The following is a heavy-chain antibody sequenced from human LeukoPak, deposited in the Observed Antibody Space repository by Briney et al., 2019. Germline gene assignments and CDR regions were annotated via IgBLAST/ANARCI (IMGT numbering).Heavy chain of an antibody. Sequence: ASVKVSCKASGYTFTGFYMHWVRQAPGQGLEWMGWINPNSGGSNYAQKFQGRVTMTRDTSISTAYMELSRLRSDDTAVYYCARGEGTPDCSSTSCYTIHYYYYMDVWGKGTTVTVSS. J-gene: IGHJ6*03. D-gene: IGHD2-2*02. V-gene: IGHV1-2*02. CDR3: ARGEGTPDCSSTSCYTIHYYYYMDV. CDR1: GYTFTGFY. CDR2: INPNSGGS.